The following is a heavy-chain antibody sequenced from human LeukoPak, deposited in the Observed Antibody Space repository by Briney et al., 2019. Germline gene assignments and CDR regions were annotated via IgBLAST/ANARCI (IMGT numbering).Heavy chain of an antibody. CDR2: ISAYNGNT. CDR3: ARQLLNFKGFDP. Sequence: ASVKISCKASGYTFTSYGISWVRQAPGQGLEWMGWISAYNGNTNYAQKLQGRVTITTDTSTSTAYMELRSLRSDDTAVYYCARQLLNFKGFDPWGQGTLVTVSS. CDR1: GYTFTSYG. V-gene: IGHV1-18*01. J-gene: IGHJ5*02. D-gene: IGHD1-26*01.